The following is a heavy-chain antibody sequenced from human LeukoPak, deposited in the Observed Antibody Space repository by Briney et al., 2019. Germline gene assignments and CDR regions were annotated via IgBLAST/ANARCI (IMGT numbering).Heavy chain of an antibody. D-gene: IGHD1/OR15-1a*01. V-gene: IGHV3-23*01. CDR2: IDKNDATT. Sequence: PGGSLRLSCAASGFTFSNYAMSWVRQAPGKGLEWVSSIDKNDATTNYADSVRGRFTISRDNSKNTLHLQMSSLRAEDTAVYYCAKYNGQLLEQWYHDYWGQGTLVTVSS. CDR3: AKYNGQLLEQWYHDY. J-gene: IGHJ4*02. CDR1: GFTFSNYA.